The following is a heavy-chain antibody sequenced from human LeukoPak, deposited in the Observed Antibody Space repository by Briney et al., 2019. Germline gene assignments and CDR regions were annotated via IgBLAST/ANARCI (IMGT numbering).Heavy chain of an antibody. CDR3: AKDMWGSGSYPLQN. CDR1: GFTVDSNY. CDR2: IYTGGNT. J-gene: IGHJ1*01. D-gene: IGHD3-16*01. V-gene: IGHV3-53*01. Sequence: PGGSLRLSCAASGFTVDSNYLSWVRQAPGKGLEWVSTIYTGGNTYYAASVKGRFTISRDNSRNTLFLQMNSLRAEDTATYYCAKDMWGSGSYPLQNWGQGTLVTVSS.